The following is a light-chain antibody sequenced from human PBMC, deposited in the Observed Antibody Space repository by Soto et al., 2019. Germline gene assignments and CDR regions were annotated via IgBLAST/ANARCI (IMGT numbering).Light chain of an antibody. CDR1: QSISSY. CDR3: QQSYTTPVT. V-gene: IGKV1-39*01. CDR2: DAS. Sequence: DIQMTQSPSSLSASVGDRVTITCRASQSISSYLNWYQQKPGKAPKLLIYDASSLESGVPSRFSGSGSRTDFTLTISSLQPEDFATYYCQQSYTTPVTLGQGTRLEI. J-gene: IGKJ5*01.